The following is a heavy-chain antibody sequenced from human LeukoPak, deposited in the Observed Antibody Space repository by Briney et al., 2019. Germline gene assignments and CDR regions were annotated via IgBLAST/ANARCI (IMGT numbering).Heavy chain of an antibody. CDR3: ARVRYNYGSFDY. CDR1: GYTFTGYY. CDR2: INPNSGGT. J-gene: IGHJ4*02. Sequence: GASVKVSCKASGYTFTGYYMHWVRQAPGQGLEWMGWINPNSGGTNYAQKFQGRVTMTRDTSIITAYMELSRLRSDDTAVYYCARVRYNYGSFDYWGQGTLVTVSS. V-gene: IGHV1-2*02. D-gene: IGHD5-18*01.